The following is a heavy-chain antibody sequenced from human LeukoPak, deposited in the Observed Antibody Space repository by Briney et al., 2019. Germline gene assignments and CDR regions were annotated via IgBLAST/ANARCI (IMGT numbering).Heavy chain of an antibody. J-gene: IGHJ4*02. V-gene: IGHV3-7*01. Sequence: GGSLRLSCAASGFTFSSYWMSWVRQAPGKGLEWVANIKQDGSEKYYVDSVKGRFTISRDNAKNSLYLQMNSLRAEDTAVYYCARVGWGLSNSFDYWGQGTLVTVSS. CDR3: ARVGWGLSNSFDY. D-gene: IGHD1-26*01. CDR2: IKQDGSEK. CDR1: GFTFSSYW.